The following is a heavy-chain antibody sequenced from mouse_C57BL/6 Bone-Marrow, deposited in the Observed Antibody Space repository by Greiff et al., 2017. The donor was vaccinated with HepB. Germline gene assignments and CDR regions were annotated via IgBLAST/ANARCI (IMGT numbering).Heavy chain of an antibody. J-gene: IGHJ3*01. CDR2: IYPGDGDT. D-gene: IGHD4-1*01. CDR3: ARGLGRN. Sequence: QVQLQQSGPELVKPGASVKISCKASGYAFSSSWMNWVKQRPGKGLEWIGRIYPGDGDTNYNGKFKGKATLTADKSSGTAYMQLSSLTSEDSAVYFCARGLGRNWGQGTLVTVSA. V-gene: IGHV1-82*01. CDR1: GYAFSSSW.